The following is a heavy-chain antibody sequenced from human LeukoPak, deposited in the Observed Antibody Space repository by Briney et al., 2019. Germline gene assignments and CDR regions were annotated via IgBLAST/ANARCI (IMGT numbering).Heavy chain of an antibody. Sequence: SETLSLTCTVSGDSISSSTYYWGWIRQPPGKGLEWIGSIYYSGSTYYNPSLKSRVTISIDTSKNQFSLKLSSVTAADTAVYYCARDVPAMEVFDYWGQGTLVTVSS. CDR1: GDSISSSTYY. V-gene: IGHV4-39*07. J-gene: IGHJ4*02. CDR3: ARDVPAMEVFDY. D-gene: IGHD5-18*01. CDR2: IYYSGST.